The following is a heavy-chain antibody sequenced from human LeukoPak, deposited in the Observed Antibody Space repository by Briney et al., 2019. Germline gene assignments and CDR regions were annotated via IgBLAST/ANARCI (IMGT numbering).Heavy chain of an antibody. CDR2: AYSGGRT. V-gene: IGHV3-66*02. Sequence: PGGSLRLSCAASGFTVDDTYMSWVRQAPGKDLEWVSVAYSGGRTFYADSVKGRFTISRDSSKNTVYLQMNSLRVDDTAVYYCARQASAGLDYWGQGTLVTVSS. CDR3: ARQASAGLDY. D-gene: IGHD6-13*01. J-gene: IGHJ4*02. CDR1: GFTVDDTY.